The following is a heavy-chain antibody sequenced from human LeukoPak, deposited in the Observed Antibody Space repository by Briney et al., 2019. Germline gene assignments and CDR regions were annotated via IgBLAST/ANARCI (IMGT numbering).Heavy chain of an antibody. CDR3: ARDHGYCSGGSCYSFSAGLSDTNN. J-gene: IGHJ4*02. V-gene: IGHV1-24*01. Sequence: ASVKVSCRVSGYTLTELSMHWVRQAPGKGLEWMGGFDPEDGETIYAQKFQGRVTMTEDTSTDTAYMELSSLRSEDTAVYYCARDHGYCSGGSCYSFSAGLSDTNNWGQGTLVTVSS. CDR1: GYTLTELS. D-gene: IGHD2-15*01. CDR2: FDPEDGET.